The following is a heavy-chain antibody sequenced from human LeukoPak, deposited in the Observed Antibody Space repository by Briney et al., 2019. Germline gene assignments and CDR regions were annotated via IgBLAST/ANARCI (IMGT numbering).Heavy chain of an antibody. CDR2: INHSGST. Sequence: PSETLSLTCAVYGGSFSGYYWSWIRQPPGKGLEWIGEINHSGSTNYNPSLKSRVTISVDTSKNQFSLKLSSVTAADTAVYYCARDGYYDSSGYYGWGQGTLVTVSS. CDR1: GGSFSGYY. CDR3: ARDGYYDSSGYYG. V-gene: IGHV4-34*01. J-gene: IGHJ4*02. D-gene: IGHD3-22*01.